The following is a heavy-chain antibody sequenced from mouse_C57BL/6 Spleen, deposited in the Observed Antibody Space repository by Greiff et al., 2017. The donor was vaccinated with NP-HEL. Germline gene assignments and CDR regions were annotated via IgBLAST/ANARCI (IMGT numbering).Heavy chain of an antibody. CDR1: GYAFTNYL. V-gene: IGHV1-54*01. CDR2: INPGSGGT. Sequence: QVQLQQSGAELVRPGTSVKVSCKASGYAFTNYLIEWVKQRPGQGLEWIGVINPGSGGTNYNEKFKGKATLTADKSSSTAYMQLSSLTSEDSAVYFCARSDGYFFYAMDYWGQGTSVTVSS. CDR3: ARSDGYFFYAMDY. J-gene: IGHJ4*01. D-gene: IGHD2-3*01.